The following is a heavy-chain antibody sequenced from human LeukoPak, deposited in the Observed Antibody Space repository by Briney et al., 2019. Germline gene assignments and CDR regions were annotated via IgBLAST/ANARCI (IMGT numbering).Heavy chain of an antibody. CDR3: ARRYVGFDY. D-gene: IGHD5-12*01. V-gene: IGHV4-39*07. J-gene: IGHJ4*02. CDR1: GGSISSSSYY. Sequence: SETLSLTRTVSGGSISSSSYYWGWIRQPPGKGLEWIGSIYYSGSTYYNPSLKSRVTISVDTSKNQFSLKLSSVTAADTAVYYCARRYVGFDYWGQGTLVTVSS. CDR2: IYYSGST.